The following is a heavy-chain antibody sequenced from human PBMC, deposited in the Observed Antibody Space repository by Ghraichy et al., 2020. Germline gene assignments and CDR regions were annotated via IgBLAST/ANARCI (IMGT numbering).Heavy chain of an antibody. Sequence: SETLSLTCTVSGGSISSHYWSWIRQPPGKGLEWIGYVDYRGSTNYNPSLKSRVTISGDTSKNQFSLKLSSVTAADTAVYYCASHAPILRYGMDFWGRGTTVTVS. CDR2: VDYRGST. V-gene: IGHV4-59*11. CDR1: GGSISSHY. J-gene: IGHJ6*02. CDR3: ASHAPILRYGMDF.